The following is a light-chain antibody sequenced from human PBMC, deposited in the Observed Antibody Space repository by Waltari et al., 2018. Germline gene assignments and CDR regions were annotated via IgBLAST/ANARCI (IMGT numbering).Light chain of an antibody. CDR2: EVS. CDR3: GQGTHLPFT. Sequence: DVVMTQSPLSLPITPGQPASISCRSSQSLVHSNGNTYLSWYQQKPGQPPRRLIYEVSNQDSGVPYRFSGSGAGTDFTLKISRVEAEDVGVYYCGQGTHLPFTFGPGTKLDIK. J-gene: IGKJ3*01. V-gene: IGKV2-30*02. CDR1: QSLVHSNGNTY.